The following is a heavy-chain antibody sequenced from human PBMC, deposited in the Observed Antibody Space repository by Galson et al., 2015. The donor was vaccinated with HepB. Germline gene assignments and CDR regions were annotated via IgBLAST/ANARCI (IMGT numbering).Heavy chain of an antibody. CDR2: ISYDGSNK. CDR1: GGSFSSSY. J-gene: IGHJ6*02. V-gene: IGHV3-30*18. CDR3: AKDKQWLSYYYYGIDV. D-gene: IGHD6-19*01. Sequence: LSLTCDVSGGSFSSSYWWTWVRQPPGKGLEWVAVISYDGSNKYYADSVKGRFTISRDNSKNTLYLQMNSLRAEDTAVYYCAKDKQWLSYYYYGIDVWGQGTTVTVSS.